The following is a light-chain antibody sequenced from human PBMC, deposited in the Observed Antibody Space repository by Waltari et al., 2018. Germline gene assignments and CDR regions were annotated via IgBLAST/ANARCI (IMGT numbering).Light chain of an antibody. Sequence: DIVMTQSPDSLAVSLGERATITCRSSQSVFSTTNSKHFLAGYQQRPGQPPKVLFYWASTREAGVPGRFRGSESGTDFNLTISSLQAEDVAIYHCQQYFSSPLTFGGGTKVEIK. CDR2: WAS. CDR3: QQYFSSPLT. CDR1: QSVFSTTNSKHF. V-gene: IGKV4-1*01. J-gene: IGKJ4*01.